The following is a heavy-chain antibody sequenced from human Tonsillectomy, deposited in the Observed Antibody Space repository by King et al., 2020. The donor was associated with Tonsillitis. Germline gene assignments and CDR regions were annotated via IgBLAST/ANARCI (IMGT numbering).Heavy chain of an antibody. Sequence: VQLVESGGGLVQPGGSLRLSCAASGFTFSSYWMNWVRQTPGRGLEWLANIKQDGSEKYYVDSVEGRFTIYRDNAKNSLYLQMYNLRAEDTAIYYCARDSTGLSCAVSWGQGTLVTVSS. CDR2: IKQDGSEK. D-gene: IGHD2-15*01. CDR3: ARDSTGLSCAVS. J-gene: IGHJ5*02. CDR1: GFTFSSYW. V-gene: IGHV3-7*01.